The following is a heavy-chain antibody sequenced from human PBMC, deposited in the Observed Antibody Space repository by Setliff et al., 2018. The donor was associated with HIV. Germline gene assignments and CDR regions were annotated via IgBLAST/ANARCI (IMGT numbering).Heavy chain of an antibody. Sequence: SETLSLTCTVSGGSISSSSYYWGWIRQPPGKGLEWIGSIYYSGSTYYNPSLKSRVTISVDTSKNQFSLKLSSVTAADTAVYYCARTQQTYGFWEEDYWGQGILVTVSS. D-gene: IGHD3-10*01. CDR3: ARTQQTYGFWEEDY. V-gene: IGHV4-39*01. CDR1: GGSISSSSYY. J-gene: IGHJ4*02. CDR2: IYYSGST.